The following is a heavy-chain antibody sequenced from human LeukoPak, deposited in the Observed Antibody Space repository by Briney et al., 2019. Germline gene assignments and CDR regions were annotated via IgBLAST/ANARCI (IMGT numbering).Heavy chain of an antibody. CDR2: ISWNGGSI. CDR3: AADRTGLAFDI. CDR1: GFTFDDYA. J-gene: IGHJ3*02. V-gene: IGHV3-9*01. D-gene: IGHD3-22*01. Sequence: GGSLRLSCAASGFTFDDYAMHWVRQAPGKGLEWVSGISWNGGSIAYADSVKGRFTISRDNSKNTLYLQMNSLRAEDTAVYYCAADRTGLAFDIWGQGTMVTVSS.